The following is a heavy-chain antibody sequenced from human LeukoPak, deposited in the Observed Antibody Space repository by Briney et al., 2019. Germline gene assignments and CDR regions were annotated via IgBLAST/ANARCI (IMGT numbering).Heavy chain of an antibody. CDR1: GFTFSSYA. D-gene: IGHD3-22*01. V-gene: IGHV3-23*01. J-gene: IGHJ4*02. CDR2: ISGSGGST. CDR3: AKDHRPGPCNYDSSGSPIDY. Sequence: GGSLRLSCAAYGFTFSSYATSWVRQAPGKGVEWVSAISGSGGSTYYADSVKRQFTISRDNSKNPLYLQLNSLRAEDTAVYYCAKDHRPGPCNYDSSGSPIDYWGQGTLVTVSS.